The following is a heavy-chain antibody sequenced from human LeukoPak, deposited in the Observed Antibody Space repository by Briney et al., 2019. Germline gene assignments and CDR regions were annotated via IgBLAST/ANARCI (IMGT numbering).Heavy chain of an antibody. CDR2: IYYSGST. J-gene: IGHJ4*02. CDR3: ARVVGYCSGGSCYSYFDY. D-gene: IGHD2-15*01. CDR1: GGSIISYY. Sequence: SGTLSLTCPVSGGSIISYYWSWIRPPPGKGREWIGYIYYSGSTNYNASLTNRVTISVDTSKNQFSLKLSSVTAADTAVYYCARVVGYCSGGSCYSYFDYWGQGTLVTVSS. V-gene: IGHV4-59*01.